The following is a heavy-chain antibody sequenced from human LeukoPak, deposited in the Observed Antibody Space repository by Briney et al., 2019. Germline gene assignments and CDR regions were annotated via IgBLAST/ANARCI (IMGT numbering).Heavy chain of an antibody. D-gene: IGHD3-9*01. CDR1: GGSFSGYY. V-gene: IGHV4-34*01. CDR2: INHSGST. Sequence: SETLSLTCAVYGGSFSGYYWSRIRQPPGKGLEWIGEINHSGSTNYNPSLKSRVTISVDTSKNQFSLKLSSVTAADTAVYYCARSSLTGYIDYWGQGTLVTVSS. J-gene: IGHJ4*02. CDR3: ARSSLTGYIDY.